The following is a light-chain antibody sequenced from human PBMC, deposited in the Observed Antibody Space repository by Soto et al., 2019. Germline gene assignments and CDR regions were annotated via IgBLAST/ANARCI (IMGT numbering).Light chain of an antibody. CDR1: QDISNH. Sequence: DIPMTQSPSSLSASVGDRVTITCQASQDISNHLNWYQQKPGKAPKLLIYDASNLETGVPSRFSGCGSGTDFTFTISSLQPEDIATYYCQQYDNLPPLTFGGGTKVEIK. V-gene: IGKV1-33*01. CDR3: QQYDNLPPLT. CDR2: DAS. J-gene: IGKJ4*01.